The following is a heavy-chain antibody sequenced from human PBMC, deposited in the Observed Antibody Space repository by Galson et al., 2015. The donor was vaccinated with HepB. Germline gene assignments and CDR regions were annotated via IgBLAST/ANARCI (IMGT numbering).Heavy chain of an antibody. D-gene: IGHD6-19*01. Sequence: TLSLTCTVSGGSISSGGYYWSWIRQHPGKGLEWIGYICYSGSTYYNPSLKSRVTTSVDTSKNQFSLKLSSVTAADTAVYYCARIRMNYSSGPGGVADWFDPWGQGTLVTVSS. CDR1: GGSISSGGYY. J-gene: IGHJ5*02. V-gene: IGHV4-31*03. CDR2: ICYSGST. CDR3: ARIRMNYSSGPGGVADWFDP.